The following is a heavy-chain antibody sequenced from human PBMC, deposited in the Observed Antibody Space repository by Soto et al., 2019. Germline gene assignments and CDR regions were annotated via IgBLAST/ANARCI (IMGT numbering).Heavy chain of an antibody. Sequence: GGSLRLSCAASGFTFSSYWMSWVRQAPGKGLEWVANIKQDGSEKYYVDSVKGRFTISRDNAKNSLHLQMNSLRAEDTAVYYCASEGNRITIFGVVNYGMDVWGQGTTVTVSS. CDR1: GFTFSSYW. CDR3: ASEGNRITIFGVVNYGMDV. D-gene: IGHD3-3*01. V-gene: IGHV3-7*01. CDR2: IKQDGSEK. J-gene: IGHJ6*02.